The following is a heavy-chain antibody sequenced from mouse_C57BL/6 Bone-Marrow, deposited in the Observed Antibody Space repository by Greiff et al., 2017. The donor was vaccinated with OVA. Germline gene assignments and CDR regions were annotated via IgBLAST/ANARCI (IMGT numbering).Heavy chain of an antibody. D-gene: IGHD1-1*01. CDR1: GFTFSSYA. Sequence: EVQRVESGEGLVKPGGSLKLSCAASGFTFSSYAMSWVRQTPEKRLEWVAYISSGGDYIYYADTVKGRFTISRDNARNTLYLQMSSLKSEDTAMYYCTRGNYCSSSWYFDYWGQGTTLTVSS. V-gene: IGHV5-9-1*02. CDR2: ISSGGDYI. J-gene: IGHJ2*01. CDR3: TRGNYCSSSWYFDY.